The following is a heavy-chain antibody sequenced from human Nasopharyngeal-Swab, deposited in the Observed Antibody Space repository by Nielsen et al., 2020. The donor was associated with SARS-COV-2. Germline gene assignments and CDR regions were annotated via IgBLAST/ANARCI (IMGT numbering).Heavy chain of an antibody. CDR2: IWYDGSNK. D-gene: IGHD2-2*01. CDR3: ARESTPHCSSTSCLPDY. J-gene: IGHJ4*02. Sequence: GESLKISCAASGFTFNSYGMHWVRQAPGKGLEWVAVIWYDGSNKYYADSVKGRFTISRDNSKNTLYLQMNSLRAEDTAVYYCARESTPHCSSTSCLPDYWGQGTLGTVSS. CDR1: GFTFNSYG. V-gene: IGHV3-33*01.